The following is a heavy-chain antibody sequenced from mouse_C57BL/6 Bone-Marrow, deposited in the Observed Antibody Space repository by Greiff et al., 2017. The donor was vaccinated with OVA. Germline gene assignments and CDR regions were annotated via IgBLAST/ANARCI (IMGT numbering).Heavy chain of an antibody. CDR3: ARTLTTVVADYFDY. CDR1: GYTFTSYG. D-gene: IGHD1-1*01. V-gene: IGHV1-81*01. Sequence: VKLQQSGAELARPGASVKLSCKASGYTFTSYGISWVKQRTGQGLEWIGEIYPRSGNTYYNEKFKGKATLTADKSSSTAYMELRSLTSEDSAVYFCARTLTTVVADYFDYWGQGTTLTVSS. CDR2: IYPRSGNT. J-gene: IGHJ2*01.